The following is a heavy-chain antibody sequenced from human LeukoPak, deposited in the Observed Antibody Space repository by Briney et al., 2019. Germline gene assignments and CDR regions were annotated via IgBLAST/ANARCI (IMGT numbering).Heavy chain of an antibody. D-gene: IGHD5-18*01. V-gene: IGHV4-59*01. Sequence: SETLSLTCTVSGSSMSNYYWNWIRQPPGKGLEWIGYMFYTGSGKYNPSLKSRVTISVDTSKRQISLKLTSVTAADTAVYYCATNLPGYSYGYWVAWGQGTLVTVSS. CDR3: ATNLPGYSYGYWVA. CDR1: GSSMSNYY. J-gene: IGHJ5*02. CDR2: MFYTGSG.